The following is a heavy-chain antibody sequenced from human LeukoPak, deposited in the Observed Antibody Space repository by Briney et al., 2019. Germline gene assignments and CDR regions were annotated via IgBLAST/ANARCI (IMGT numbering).Heavy chain of an antibody. CDR1: GGSISSGSYY. CDR2: IYTSGST. J-gene: IGHJ4*02. D-gene: IGHD1-26*01. V-gene: IGHV4-61*02. Sequence: PSQTLPLTCTVSGGSISSGSYYWSWIRQPAGKGLEWIGRIYTSGSTNYNPSLKSRVAISVDTSKNQFSLKLSSVTAADTAVYYCARTRFPMWEYQDYWGQGTLVTVSS. CDR3: ARTRFPMWEYQDY.